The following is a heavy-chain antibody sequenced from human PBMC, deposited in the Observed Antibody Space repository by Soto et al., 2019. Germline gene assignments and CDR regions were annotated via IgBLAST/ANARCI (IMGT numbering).Heavy chain of an antibody. J-gene: IGHJ4*02. CDR1: GFTFSNYS. D-gene: IGHD5-18*01. CDR2: ISSSSSYI. Sequence: EVQLVESGGGLVKPGGSLRLSCAASGFTFSNYSMNWVRQAPGKGLEWVSSISSSSSYIYYADSVKGRFTISRDNAKNSLYLQMNSLRAVDTAVYYCARAPKIRGYSYGALDYWGQGTLVTVSS. V-gene: IGHV3-21*01. CDR3: ARAPKIRGYSYGALDY.